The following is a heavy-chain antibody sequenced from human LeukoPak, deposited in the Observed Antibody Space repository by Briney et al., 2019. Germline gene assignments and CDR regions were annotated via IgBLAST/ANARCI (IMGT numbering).Heavy chain of an antibody. CDR1: GGTFSSYA. Sequence: SVKVSCKASGGTFSSYAIRWVRQAPGQGLEWMGGIIPIFGTANYAQKFQGRVTITTDESTSTAYMELSSLRSEDTAVYYCVRYRTPYYDFWSGPDYYYYYMDVWGKGTTVTVSS. CDR2: IIPIFGTA. CDR3: VRYRTPYYDFWSGPDYYYYYMDV. D-gene: IGHD3-3*01. J-gene: IGHJ6*03. V-gene: IGHV1-69*05.